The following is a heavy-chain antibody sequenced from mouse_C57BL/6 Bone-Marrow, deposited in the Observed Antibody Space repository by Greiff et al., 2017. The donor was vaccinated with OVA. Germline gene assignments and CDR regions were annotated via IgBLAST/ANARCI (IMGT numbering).Heavy chain of an antibody. CDR2: INPNYGTT. CDR1: GYSFTDYN. D-gene: IGHD1-1*01. J-gene: IGHJ1*03. Sequence: IQLQQSGPELVKPGASVKISCKASGYSFTDYNMNWVKQSNGKSLEWIGVINPNYGTTSYNQKFKGKATLTVDQSSSTAYMQLNSLTSEDSAVYYCAFYYGSSYRYFDVWGTGTTVTVSS. CDR3: AFYYGSSYRYFDV. V-gene: IGHV1-39*01.